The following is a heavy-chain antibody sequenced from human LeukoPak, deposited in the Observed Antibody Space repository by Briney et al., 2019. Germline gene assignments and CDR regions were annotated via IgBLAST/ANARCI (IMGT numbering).Heavy chain of an antibody. CDR2: IYYSGST. D-gene: IGHD3-16*01. J-gene: IGHJ3*02. Sequence: PSETLSLTCTVSGGSISSYYWSWIRQPPGKGLEWIGYIYYSGSTNYNPSLKSRVTISVDTSKNQFSLRLSSVTAADTAVYYCARRAYDAFDIWGQGTMVTVSS. CDR1: GGSISSYY. CDR3: ARRAYDAFDI. V-gene: IGHV4-59*01.